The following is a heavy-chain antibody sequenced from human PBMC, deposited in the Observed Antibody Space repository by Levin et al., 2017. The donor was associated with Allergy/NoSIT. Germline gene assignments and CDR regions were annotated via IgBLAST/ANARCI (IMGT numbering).Heavy chain of an antibody. CDR1: GDSVSSNTAA. CDR3: TRDPGRGYGMDV. Sequence: SQTLSLTCAISGDSVSSNTAAWNWIRQSPSRGLEWLGWTYFRSKWINEYAESVKSRISVNPDTSKNQFSLHLNSVTPDDTAVYYCTRDPGRGYGMDVWGQGTTVTVSS. CDR2: TYFRSKWIN. V-gene: IGHV6-1*01. J-gene: IGHJ6*02.